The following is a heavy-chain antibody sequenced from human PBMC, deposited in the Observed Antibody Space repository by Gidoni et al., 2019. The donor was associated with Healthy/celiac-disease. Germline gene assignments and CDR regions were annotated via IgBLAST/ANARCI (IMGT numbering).Heavy chain of an antibody. V-gene: IGHV4-59*01. J-gene: IGHJ4*02. CDR1: GGSISSYY. CDR2: IYYSGST. Sequence: QVQLQESGPGLVKPSETLSLTCTVSGGSISSYYWSWIRQPPGKGLEWIGYIYYSGSTNYNPSLKSRVTISVDTSKNQFSLKLSSVTAADTAVYYCARDRRGNIDYWGQGTLVTVSS. CDR3: ARDRRGNIDY. D-gene: IGHD4-4*01.